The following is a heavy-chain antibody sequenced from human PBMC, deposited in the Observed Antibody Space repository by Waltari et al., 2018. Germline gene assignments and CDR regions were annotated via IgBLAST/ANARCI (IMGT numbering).Heavy chain of an antibody. CDR1: GGIFSSYA. Sequence: QVQLVQSGAEVKKPGSSVKVSCKASGGIFSSYAISWVRQAPGQGLEWMGGIIPIVGVANSAQKYQGRVTITADGSTSTAYMELRSLKSVDTAVYYDFAYWGQGTLVTVSS. J-gene: IGHJ4*02. CDR3: FAY. CDR2: IIPIVGVA. V-gene: IGHV1-69*12.